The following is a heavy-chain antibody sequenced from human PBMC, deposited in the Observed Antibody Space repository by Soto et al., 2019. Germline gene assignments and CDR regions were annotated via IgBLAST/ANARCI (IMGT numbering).Heavy chain of an antibody. CDR1: GGSISSSSYY. J-gene: IGHJ6*03. Sequence: SETLSLTCTVSGGSISSSSYYWGWIRQPPGKGLEWIGSIYYSGSTYYNPSLKSRVTISVDTSKNQFPLKLSSVTAADTAVYYCARLYGDYVSGYYYYYYMDVWGKGTTVTVSS. D-gene: IGHD4-17*01. CDR3: ARLYGDYVSGYYYYYYMDV. V-gene: IGHV4-39*01. CDR2: IYYSGST.